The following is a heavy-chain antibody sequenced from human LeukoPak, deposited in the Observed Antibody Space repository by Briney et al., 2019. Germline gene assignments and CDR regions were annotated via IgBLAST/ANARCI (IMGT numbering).Heavy chain of an antibody. CDR3: ARVLSGSWDWFDP. D-gene: IGHD3-22*01. V-gene: IGHV3-74*01. CDR1: GFIFTDYW. CDR2: INPDGSTT. J-gene: IGHJ5*02. Sequence: GGSLRLSCAAPGFIFTDYWMYWVRQAPGKGLEWVSRINPDGSTTTYADSVKGRFTISRDNAKNTVYLQMNSLRAEDTAVYYCARVLSGSWDWFDPWGQGTLVTVSS.